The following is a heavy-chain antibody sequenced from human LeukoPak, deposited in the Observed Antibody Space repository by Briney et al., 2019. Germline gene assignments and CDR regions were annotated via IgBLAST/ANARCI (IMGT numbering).Heavy chain of an antibody. D-gene: IGHD3-22*01. J-gene: IGHJ4*02. CDR1: GGTFSSYA. CDR2: IIPIFGTA. CDR3: ARGSAYYYDSSGYSPDFDY. Sequence: RASVKVSCKASGGTFSSYAISWVRQAPGQGLEWMGGIIPIFGTANYAQKFQGRVTITADESTSTAYMELSSLRSEDTAVYYCARGSAYYYDSSGYSPDFDYWGQGTLVTVSS. V-gene: IGHV1-69*01.